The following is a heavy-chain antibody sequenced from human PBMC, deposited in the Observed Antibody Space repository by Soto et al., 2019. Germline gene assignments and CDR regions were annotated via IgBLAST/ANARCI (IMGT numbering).Heavy chain of an antibody. CDR1: GGTFSSYG. J-gene: IGHJ4*02. CDR3: ARGSSSAHYFYY. Sequence: GASVKVSCKASGGTFSSYGISWVRQAPGQGLEWMGGIIPIFGTANYGTKSQGRVTITAEKSTSTAYMELGSLRSEDTAVYYCARGSSSAHYFYYWGQGTLVTVSS. D-gene: IGHD3-3*01. V-gene: IGHV1-69*06. CDR2: IIPIFGTA.